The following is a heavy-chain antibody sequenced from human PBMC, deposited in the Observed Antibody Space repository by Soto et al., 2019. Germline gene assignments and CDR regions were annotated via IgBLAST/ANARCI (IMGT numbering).Heavy chain of an antibody. J-gene: IGHJ4*02. CDR2: ILQTGHT. CDR3: ARSPRRVGGKWYLDN. Sequence: QVQLQESGPGLVKPSGTLTLTCAVSGDSFSGPNWWTWVRQPPGKGLEWIGDILQTGHTDYSPSLSRRLTISIDTSKREYPLNLTSVTATDTAVYTCARSPRRVGGKWYLDNWGQGALVTVSS. V-gene: IGHV4-4*02. CDR1: GDSFSGPNW. D-gene: IGHD2-15*01.